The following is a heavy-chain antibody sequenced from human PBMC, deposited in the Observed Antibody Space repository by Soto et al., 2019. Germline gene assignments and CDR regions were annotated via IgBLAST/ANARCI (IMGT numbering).Heavy chain of an antibody. CDR2: IYYSGST. D-gene: IGHD7-27*01. V-gene: IGHV4-59*01. Sequence: QVQLQESGPGLVKPSETLSLTCTVSGGSISSYYWSWIRQPPGKGLEWIGYIYYSGSTDYDPSLKSRVHILVSTSQDPVSLKLSSVTGAEPAVVYCAGPWGTFLGFWGQGTLVTVSS. CDR3: AGPWGTFLGF. J-gene: IGHJ4*02. CDR1: GGSISSYY.